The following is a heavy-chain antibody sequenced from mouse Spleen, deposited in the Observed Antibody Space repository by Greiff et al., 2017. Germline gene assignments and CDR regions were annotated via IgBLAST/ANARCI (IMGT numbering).Heavy chain of an antibody. V-gene: IGHV1-15*01. D-gene: IGHD1-1*01. J-gene: IGHJ4*01. CDR2: IDPETGGT. CDR3: TRGRYYGSSYYYAMDY. Sequence: QVQLQQSGAELVRPGASVTLSCKASGYTFTDYEMHWVKQTPVHGLEWIGAIDPETGGTAYNQKFKGKAILTADKSSSTAYMELRSLTSEDSAVYYCTRGRYYGSSYYYAMDYWGQGTSVTASS. CDR1: GYTFTDYE.